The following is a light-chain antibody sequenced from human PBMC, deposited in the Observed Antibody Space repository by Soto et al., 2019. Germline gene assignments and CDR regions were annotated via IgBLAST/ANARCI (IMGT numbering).Light chain of an antibody. J-gene: IGKJ1*01. V-gene: IGKV3-20*01. CDR2: GAS. Sequence: ALTQSPGTLSSSPGERAALSCRASQSVSSNYLAWYQQKPGQAPRLLIYGASSRATGIPDRFSGSGSGTDFTLTINRLEPEDFAVYYCQQYGDLPWTFGQGTKVDI. CDR3: QQYGDLPWT. CDR1: QSVSSNY.